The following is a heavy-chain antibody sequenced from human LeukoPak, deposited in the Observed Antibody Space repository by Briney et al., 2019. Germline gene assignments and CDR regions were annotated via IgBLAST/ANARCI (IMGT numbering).Heavy chain of an antibody. CDR1: GFTFSSYG. V-gene: IGHV3-30*18. J-gene: IGHJ4*02. CDR3: AKGLIAARLTPFDY. CDR2: ISYDGSNK. D-gene: IGHD6-6*01. Sequence: GGSLRLSCAASGFTFSSYGMHWVRQAPGKGLEWVAVISYDGSNKYYADSVKGRFTISRDSSKNTLYLQMNSLRAEDTAVYYCAKGLIAARLTPFDYWGQGTLVTVSS.